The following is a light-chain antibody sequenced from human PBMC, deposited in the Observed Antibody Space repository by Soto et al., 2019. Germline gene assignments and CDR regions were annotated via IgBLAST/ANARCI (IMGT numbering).Light chain of an antibody. CDR2: EVR. J-gene: IGLJ1*01. CDR3: SSYTTRSTRV. Sequence: QSVLTQPASVSGSPGQSITISCTGTSSDVGAYDFVSWYQQHPDKAPKLMIYEVRNRPSGVSNRFSGSKSVNTATLTISGLQAEDEADYYCSSYTTRSTRVFVNGTKVTVL. CDR1: SSDVGAYDF. V-gene: IGLV2-14*03.